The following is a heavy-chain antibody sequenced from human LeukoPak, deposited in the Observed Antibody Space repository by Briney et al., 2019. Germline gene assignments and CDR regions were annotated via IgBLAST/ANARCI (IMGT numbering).Heavy chain of an antibody. V-gene: IGHV4-38-2*02. D-gene: IGHD3-22*01. CDR2: IYHSGST. CDR1: GYSISSGYH. Sequence: SDTLSLTCTVSGYSISSGYHWGWIRQPPGKGLEWIGSIYHSGSTYYNPSLKSRVTISVDTSKNQFSLKLRSVTAADTAVYYCARVVQSTDSSGFYLPEYFQHWGQGTLVTVSS. J-gene: IGHJ1*01. CDR3: ARVVQSTDSSGFYLPEYFQH.